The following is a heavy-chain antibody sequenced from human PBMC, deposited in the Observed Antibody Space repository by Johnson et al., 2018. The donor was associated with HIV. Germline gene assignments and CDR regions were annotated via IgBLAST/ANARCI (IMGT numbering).Heavy chain of an antibody. CDR3: ARACRDGYTCDAFDI. V-gene: IGHV3-30*14. CDR2: ISYDGSNK. Sequence: QVQLVESGGGVVQPGRSLRLSCAASGFTFSSYAMHWVRQAPGKGLEWVAVISYDGSNKNYADSVKGRFTISRDNSKNTLYLQMNSLRAEDTAVYYCARACRDGYTCDAFDIWGQGTMVTVSS. D-gene: IGHD5-24*01. CDR1: GFTFSSYA. J-gene: IGHJ3*02.